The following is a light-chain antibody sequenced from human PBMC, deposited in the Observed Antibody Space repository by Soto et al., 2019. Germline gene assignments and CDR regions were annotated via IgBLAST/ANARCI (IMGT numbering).Light chain of an antibody. CDR3: QQYAGWPRT. J-gene: IGKJ2*01. CDR2: GAS. V-gene: IGKV3-15*01. CDR1: QSIGTN. Sequence: ETVMTQSPATLSVSPGDRVTLSCRASQSIGTNLLWLQQSPGQPPRLLISGASDRVAGVPDRFSGSGSGTDFTLTISGLQSEDCAVYYCQQYAGWPRTFGQGTKVEMK.